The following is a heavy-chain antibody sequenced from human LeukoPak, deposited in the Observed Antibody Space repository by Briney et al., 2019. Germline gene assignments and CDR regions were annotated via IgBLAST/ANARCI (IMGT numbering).Heavy chain of an antibody. D-gene: IGHD6-19*01. V-gene: IGHV3-11*01. CDR1: GFTFSDYY. CDR2: ISSSGSTI. J-gene: IGHJ6*02. Sequence: GGSLRLSCAASGFTFSDYYMSWIRQAPGKGLEWVSYISSSGSTIYYADSVKGRFTISRDNAKNSLYLQMNSLGAEDTAVYYCARRQRWLVQPYYYYGMDVWGQGTTVTVSS. CDR3: ARRQRWLVQPYYYYGMDV.